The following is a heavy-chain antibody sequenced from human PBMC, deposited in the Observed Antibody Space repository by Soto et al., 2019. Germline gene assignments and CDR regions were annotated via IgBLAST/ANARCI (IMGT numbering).Heavy chain of an antibody. CDR2: ISYDGSNK. CDR3: VKDGSSGWPYFYGLEV. V-gene: IGHV3-30*18. J-gene: IGHJ6*02. Sequence: PGGSLRLSCAASGFTFSSYGMHWVRQAPGKGLEWVAVISYDGSNKYYADSVKGRFTIARDNSKNTLLLHMSSLRAEDTAVYYCVKDGSSGWPYFYGLEVWGQGTSVTVLL. CDR1: GFTFSSYG. D-gene: IGHD6-19*01.